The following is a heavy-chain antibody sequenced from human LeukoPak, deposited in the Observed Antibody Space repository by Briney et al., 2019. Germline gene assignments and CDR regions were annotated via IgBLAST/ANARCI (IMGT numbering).Heavy chain of an antibody. CDR3: ASQNDYGGNCFFEY. V-gene: IGHV3-7*01. Sequence: GGSLRLSCAASGFTFSSYWMSWVRQALGKGVEWVANIKQDGSEKYYVDSVKGRFTISRDNAKSSLYLQMNSLRAEDTAVYYCASQNDYGGNCFFEYWGQGTLVTVSS. J-gene: IGHJ4*02. CDR2: IKQDGSEK. CDR1: GFTFSSYW. D-gene: IGHD4-23*01.